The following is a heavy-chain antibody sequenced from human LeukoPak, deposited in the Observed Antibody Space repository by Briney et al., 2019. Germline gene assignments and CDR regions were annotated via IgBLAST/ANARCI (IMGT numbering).Heavy chain of an antibody. CDR1: GFTFDDYA. V-gene: IGHV3-43*02. D-gene: IGHD3-22*01. Sequence: GGSLRLSCAASGFTFDDYAMHWVRQAPGKGLEWVSLIGGDGGSTYYADSVKVRFTISRDNSKNSLFLQMKSLRTDDTALYYCVKEPHYYDRSGYFWGQGTLVTVSS. CDR2: IGGDGGST. J-gene: IGHJ4*02. CDR3: VKEPHYYDRSGYF.